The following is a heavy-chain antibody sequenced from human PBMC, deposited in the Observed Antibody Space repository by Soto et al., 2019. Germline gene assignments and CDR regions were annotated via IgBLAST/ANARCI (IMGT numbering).Heavy chain of an antibody. D-gene: IGHD1-26*01. Sequence: QVQLVQSGAEGQKPWSSVKVSCKASGGTFSRYSINWVRQAPGKGLEWMGETLPIFGTANYAQKLQGRVTITADESTSTAYMELSSLRSEDTAVYYCARDGGRHSGGIDYGGQGTLVTVSS. CDR1: GGTFSRYS. CDR2: TLPIFGTA. CDR3: ARDGGRHSGGIDY. J-gene: IGHJ4*02. V-gene: IGHV1-69*01.